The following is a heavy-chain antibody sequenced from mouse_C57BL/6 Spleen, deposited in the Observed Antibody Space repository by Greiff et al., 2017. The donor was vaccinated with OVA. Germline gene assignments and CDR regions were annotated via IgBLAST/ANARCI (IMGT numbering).Heavy chain of an antibody. J-gene: IGHJ3*01. Sequence: QVQLQQPGAELVKPGASVKLSCKASGYTFTSYWMHWVKQRPGQGLEWIGMIHPNSGSTNYNEKFKSKATLTVDKSSSTAYMQLSSLTSEDSAVYYCARKDGYYVLAYWGQGTLVTVSA. V-gene: IGHV1-64*01. CDR1: GYTFTSYW. CDR2: IHPNSGST. D-gene: IGHD2-3*01. CDR3: ARKDGYYVLAY.